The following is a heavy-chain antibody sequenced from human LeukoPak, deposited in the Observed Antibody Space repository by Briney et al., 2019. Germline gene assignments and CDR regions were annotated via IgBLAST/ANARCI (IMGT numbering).Heavy chain of an antibody. V-gene: IGHV3-23*01. CDR2: ISGGGGST. Sequence: HPGGSLRLSCAASGFTFSSYGMHWVRQAPGKGLEWVSAISGGGGSTYYADSVKGQFTISRDNLKNTLYLQMNSLRVEDTAVYYCAKSISGSGSYYNVQFDFWGQGTLVTVSS. D-gene: IGHD3-10*01. CDR3: AKSISGSGSYYNVQFDF. CDR1: GFTFSSYG. J-gene: IGHJ4*02.